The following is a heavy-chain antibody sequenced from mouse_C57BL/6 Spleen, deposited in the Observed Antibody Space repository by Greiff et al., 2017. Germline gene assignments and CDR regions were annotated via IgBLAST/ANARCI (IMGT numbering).Heavy chain of an antibody. CDR1: GFTFSSYA. Sequence: EVQLVESGGGLVKPGGSLKLSCAASGFTFSSYAMSWVRQTPEKRLEWVATISDGGSYTYYPDNVKGRFTISRDNAKNNLYLQMSHLKSEDTAMYYCARYSPYFDYWGQGTTLTVSS. V-gene: IGHV5-4*01. J-gene: IGHJ2*01. CDR2: ISDGGSYT. D-gene: IGHD2-12*01. CDR3: ARYSPYFDY.